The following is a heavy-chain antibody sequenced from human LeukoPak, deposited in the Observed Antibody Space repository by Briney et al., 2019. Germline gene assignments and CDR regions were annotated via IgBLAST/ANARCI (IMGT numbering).Heavy chain of an antibody. CDR3: ARDHGDYTTDANDY. D-gene: IGHD4-17*01. V-gene: IGHV1-2*02. J-gene: IGHJ4*02. CDR2: INPNSGGT. CDR1: GYTFTGYY. Sequence: ASVKVSCKASGYTFTGYYMHWVRQAPGQGLEWMGWINPNSGGTNYAQKFQGRVTMTRDTSISTAYMELSRLRSDDTAVYYCARDHGDYTTDANDYWGQGTLVTVSS.